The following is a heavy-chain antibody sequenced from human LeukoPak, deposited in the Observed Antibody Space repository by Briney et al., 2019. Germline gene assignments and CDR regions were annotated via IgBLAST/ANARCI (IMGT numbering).Heavy chain of an antibody. Sequence: SETLSLTCTVSGDSISSYYWTWIRQPPGKGLEWIGYIYYSGSTNYNPSPKSRITISVDTSKNQFSLKLSSVTAADTAVYFCARVWYNSGLVFDIWGQGTMVTVSS. CDR3: ARVWYNSGLVFDI. J-gene: IGHJ3*02. V-gene: IGHV4-59*01. CDR2: IYYSGST. D-gene: IGHD6-19*01. CDR1: GDSISSYY.